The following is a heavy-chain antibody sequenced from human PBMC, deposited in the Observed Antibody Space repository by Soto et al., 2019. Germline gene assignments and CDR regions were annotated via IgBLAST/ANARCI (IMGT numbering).Heavy chain of an antibody. D-gene: IGHD3-9*01. V-gene: IGHV2-5*02. Sequence: SGPTLVNPTQTLTLACSFCGFSLSTNGVGVAWIRQPPGKALQWLAIVYWDDDKRYSPSLEVSLTITKDTSKNKVVITVTDMGPVETVIYYCVRKIGYVDSSFDHRGKGVPVTVSS. CDR1: GFSLSTNGVG. CDR2: VYWDDDK. CDR3: VRKIGYVDSSFDH. J-gene: IGHJ4*02.